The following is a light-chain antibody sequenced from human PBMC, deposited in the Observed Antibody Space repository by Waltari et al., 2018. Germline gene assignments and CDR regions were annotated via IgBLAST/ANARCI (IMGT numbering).Light chain of an antibody. Sequence: QSALTQPASVSGSPGQSITISCTGTSSDVGGYKLVSWYQQHPGKAPKLMIYEVSKRPSGVSNRFSGSKSGNTASLTISGLQAEDEADYYCCSYAGSSTCVVFGGGTKLTVL. V-gene: IGLV2-23*02. CDR3: CSYAGSSTCVV. CDR1: SSDVGGYKL. CDR2: EVS. J-gene: IGLJ2*01.